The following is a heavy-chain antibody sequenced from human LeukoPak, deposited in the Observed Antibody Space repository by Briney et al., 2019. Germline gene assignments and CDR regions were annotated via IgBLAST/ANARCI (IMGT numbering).Heavy chain of an antibody. J-gene: IGHJ4*02. Sequence: PSETLSLTCTVSGGSISSSSYYWGWIRQPPGKGLEWIGSIYYSGSTYYNPSLKSRVTISVDTSKNQFSLKLSSVTAADTAVYYCARALGTYYYDSSGYMGLDYWGQGTLVTVSS. V-gene: IGHV4-39*07. CDR2: IYYSGST. CDR3: ARALGTYYYDSSGYMGLDY. D-gene: IGHD3-22*01. CDR1: GGSISSSSYY.